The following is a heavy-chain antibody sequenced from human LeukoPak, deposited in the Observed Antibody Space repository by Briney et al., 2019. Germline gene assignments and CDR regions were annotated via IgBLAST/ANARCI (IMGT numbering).Heavy chain of an antibody. Sequence: GGSLRLSCAGSGFNFDDDGMSWVRQAPGKGLEWVSGINWNGGSTGYADSVKGRFTISRDNAKNTLYLLMNSLRAEDTAVYYCARGYCTNGVCYFDYWGQGTLVTVSS. CDR3: ARGYCTNGVCYFDY. CDR1: GFNFDDDG. V-gene: IGHV3-20*04. CDR2: INWNGGST. D-gene: IGHD2-8*01. J-gene: IGHJ4*02.